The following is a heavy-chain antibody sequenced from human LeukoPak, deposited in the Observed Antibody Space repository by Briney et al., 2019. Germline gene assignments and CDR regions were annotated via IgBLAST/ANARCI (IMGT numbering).Heavy chain of an antibody. CDR1: GFTFNTYS. D-gene: IGHD4-11*01. CDR2: IRSSSSII. Sequence: GGSLRLSCAASGFTFNTYSMNWVRQAPGKGLEWISYIRSSSSIIYYADSVKGRFTVSRDNAKNSLFLQMNSLTDEDTAVYYCARSAPLTTISLFDYWGPGTLVTVSS. J-gene: IGHJ4*02. CDR3: ARSAPLTTISLFDY. V-gene: IGHV3-48*02.